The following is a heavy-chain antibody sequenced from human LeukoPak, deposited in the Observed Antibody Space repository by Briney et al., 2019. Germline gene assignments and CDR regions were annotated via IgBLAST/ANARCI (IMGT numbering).Heavy chain of an antibody. D-gene: IGHD6-13*01. Sequence: SETLSLTCAVYGGSFSGYYWSWIRQPPGKGLEWIGEINHSGSTNYNPSLKSRVTISVDTSKNQFSLKLSSVTAADTAVYYCASLSGSWSIDYWGQGTLVTVSS. CDR1: GGSFSGYY. CDR2: INHSGST. J-gene: IGHJ4*02. V-gene: IGHV4-34*01. CDR3: ASLSGSWSIDY.